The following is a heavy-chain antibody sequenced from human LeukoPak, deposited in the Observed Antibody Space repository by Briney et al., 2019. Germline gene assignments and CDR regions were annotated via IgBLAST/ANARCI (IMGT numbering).Heavy chain of an antibody. V-gene: IGHV4-39*01. CDR3: ARLYGSSGYYRYNWFDP. Sequence: SETLSLTCTVSGGSISSSSYYWGWIRQPPGKGLEWIGSIYYSGSTYYNPSLKSRVTISVDTSKNQFSLKLSSVTAADTAVYYCARLYGSSGYYRYNWFDPWGQGTLVTVSS. CDR2: IYYSGST. J-gene: IGHJ5*02. CDR1: GGSISSSSYY. D-gene: IGHD3-22*01.